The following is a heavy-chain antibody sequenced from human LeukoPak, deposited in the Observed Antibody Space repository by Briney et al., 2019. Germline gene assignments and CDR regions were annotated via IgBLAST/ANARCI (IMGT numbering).Heavy chain of an antibody. D-gene: IGHD3-10*01. CDR2: ISGSGGST. CDR1: GFTFSSYA. J-gene: IGHJ4*02. Sequence: GGSLRLSCAASGFTFSSYAMSWVRQAPGKGLEWVSAISGSGGSTYYADSVKGRFTISGDNSKNTLYLQMNSLRAEDTAVYYCAKGPYYYGSGSYSDYWGQGTLVTVSS. V-gene: IGHV3-23*01. CDR3: AKGPYYYGSGSYSDY.